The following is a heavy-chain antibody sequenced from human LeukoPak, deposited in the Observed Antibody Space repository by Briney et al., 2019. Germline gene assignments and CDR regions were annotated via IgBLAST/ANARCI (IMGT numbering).Heavy chain of an antibody. CDR1: GGSFSGYY. Sequence: PSETLSLTCAVYGGSFSGYYWSWIRQPPGKGLEWIGEINHSGSTNYNPSLKSRVTISVDTPKNQFSLKLSSVTAADTAVYYCARPVGVRDAFDIWGQGTMVTVSS. CDR3: ARPVGVRDAFDI. V-gene: IGHV4-34*01. CDR2: INHSGST. D-gene: IGHD1-26*01. J-gene: IGHJ3*02.